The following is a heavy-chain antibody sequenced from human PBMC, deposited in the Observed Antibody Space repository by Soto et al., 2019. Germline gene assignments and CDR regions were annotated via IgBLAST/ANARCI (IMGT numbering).Heavy chain of an antibody. Sequence: QVQLQESGPGLVKPSQTLSLTCTVSGGSISSGGYYWSWIRQHPGKGLEWIGYIYYSGSTYYNPSLKGRVTISVDTSKNQCSLKLSSVTAADTAVYYCARDLGRSAGYYNWCDPWGQGTLVTVSS. V-gene: IGHV4-31*03. CDR2: IYYSGST. CDR3: ARDLGRSAGYYNWCDP. D-gene: IGHD3-9*01. CDR1: GGSISSGGYY. J-gene: IGHJ5*02.